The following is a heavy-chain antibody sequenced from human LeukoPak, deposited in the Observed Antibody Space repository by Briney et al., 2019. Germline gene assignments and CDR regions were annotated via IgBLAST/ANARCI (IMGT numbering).Heavy chain of an antibody. D-gene: IGHD3-22*01. CDR1: GGSISSSSYY. CDR2: ISGSGGST. CDR3: ATEYYYDSSGYYPRNMGY. V-gene: IGHV3-23*01. J-gene: IGHJ4*02. Sequence: ETLSLTCTVSGGSISSSSYYWGWIRQPPGKGLEWVSGISGSGGSTYYADSVKGRFTISRDNSKNTLYLQMNSLRAEDTAVYYCATEYYYDSSGYYPRNMGYWGQGTLVTVSS.